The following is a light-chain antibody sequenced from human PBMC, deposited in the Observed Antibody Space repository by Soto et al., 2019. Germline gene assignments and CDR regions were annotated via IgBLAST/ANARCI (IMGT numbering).Light chain of an antibody. CDR3: HQYNNWHT. Sequence: EIVMTQSPATLSVSPGERATLSCRASQSVSSNLAWYQQKPDQAPRLLIYGASTRATGVPARFSGTGSGTEFTLTISSLQSEDFTVYHSHQYNNWHTFGQGTKLEIK. CDR2: GAS. CDR1: QSVSSN. J-gene: IGKJ2*01. V-gene: IGKV3-15*01.